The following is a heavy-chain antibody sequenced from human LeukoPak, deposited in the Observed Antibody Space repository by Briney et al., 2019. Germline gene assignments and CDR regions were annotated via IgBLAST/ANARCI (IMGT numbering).Heavy chain of an antibody. D-gene: IGHD3-10*01. CDR3: ARAQTMVRGVMSFDY. CDR1: GGSFSGYY. V-gene: IGHV4-34*01. Sequence: PSETLSLTCAVYGGSFSGYYWSWIRQPPGKGLEWIGEINHSGSTNYSPSLKSRVTISVDTSKNQFSLKLSSVTAADTAVYYCARAQTMVRGVMSFDYWGQGTLVTVSS. CDR2: INHSGST. J-gene: IGHJ4*02.